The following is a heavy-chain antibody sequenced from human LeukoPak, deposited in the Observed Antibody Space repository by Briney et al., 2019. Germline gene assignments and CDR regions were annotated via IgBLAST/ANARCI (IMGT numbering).Heavy chain of an antibody. CDR2: INPSGGST. Sequence: ASVKVSCKASGYTFTNYYMHWVRQAPGQGLEWMGIINPSGGSTSYAQKFQARVTMTTDTSTSTAYMELRSLRSDDTAVYYCARDWTDDSSSWKINYYYGMDVWGQGTTVTVSS. D-gene: IGHD6-13*01. CDR3: ARDWTDDSSSWKINYYYGMDV. V-gene: IGHV1-46*01. CDR1: GYTFTNYY. J-gene: IGHJ6*02.